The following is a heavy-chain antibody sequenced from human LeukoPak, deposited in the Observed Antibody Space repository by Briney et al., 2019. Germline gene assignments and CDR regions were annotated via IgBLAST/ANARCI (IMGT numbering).Heavy chain of an antibody. Sequence: TGGSLRLSCAVSGFTVSNTYMSWVRQAPRKGLEWVSIIYSGGNTYYADSVKGRFTISRDNSKNILFLQMNSLRAEDTAVYYCAKVRPTQIDYWGRGIVVTVSS. CDR1: GFTVSNTY. J-gene: IGHJ4*02. CDR3: AKVRPTQIDY. V-gene: IGHV3-53*01. D-gene: IGHD2-15*01. CDR2: IYSGGNT.